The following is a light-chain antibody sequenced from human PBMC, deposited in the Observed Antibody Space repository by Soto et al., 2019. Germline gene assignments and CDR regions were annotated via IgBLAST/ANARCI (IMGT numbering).Light chain of an antibody. CDR2: DAS. CDR3: DQDGSSPRT. J-gene: IGKJ1*01. CDR1: QSVSSSY. Sequence: EIVLTHSPGTLSLSPGERATLSCRASQSVSSSYFAWYQQKLGQAPRLLMYDASSRATGIPDRCSGSGSGTYFTLTMSRLEPEDFEVYFCDQDGSSPRTFGQGTKVEIK. V-gene: IGKV3-20*01.